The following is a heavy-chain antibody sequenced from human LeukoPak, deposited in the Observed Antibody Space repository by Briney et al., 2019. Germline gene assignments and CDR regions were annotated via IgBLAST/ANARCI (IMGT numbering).Heavy chain of an antibody. Sequence: GRSLRLSCAASGFTFSSYGMHWVRQAPGKGLEWVAVISYDGSNKYYADSVKGRFTISRDNSKNTLYLQMNSLRAEDTAVYYCAKAPEYFDWLTLPYYYYGMDVWGQGTTVTVSS. CDR1: GFTFSSYG. J-gene: IGHJ6*02. CDR3: AKAPEYFDWLTLPYYYYGMDV. CDR2: ISYDGSNK. D-gene: IGHD3-9*01. V-gene: IGHV3-30*18.